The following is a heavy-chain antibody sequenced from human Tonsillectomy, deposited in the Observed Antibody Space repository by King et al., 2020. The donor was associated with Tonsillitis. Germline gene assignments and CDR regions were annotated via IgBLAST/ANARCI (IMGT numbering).Heavy chain of an antibody. CDR2: ITDRGSKT. D-gene: IGHD3-16*01. CDR3: SRGSWGVGPYYGMDV. CDR1: GFAFSSYA. J-gene: IGHJ6*02. Sequence: VQLVESGGAWVQPGGSLRLSCAASGFAFSSYAMSWVRQAPGKGPEWVSAITDRGSKTYYADSVEGRLTISSDKSKNTLYLQMNSLRAEDTAIYYCSRGSWGVGPYYGMDVWGRGTTVTVSS. V-gene: IGHV3-23*04.